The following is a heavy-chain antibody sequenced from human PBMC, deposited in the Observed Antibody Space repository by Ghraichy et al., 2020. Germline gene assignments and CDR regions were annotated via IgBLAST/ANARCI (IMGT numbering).Heavy chain of an antibody. J-gene: IGHJ4*02. D-gene: IGHD6-19*01. V-gene: IGHV3-23*01. CDR2: ISGDGYST. CDR3: AQARSAYYGGWYLH. CDR1: GFTFSNFA. Sequence: ETLSLTCAASGFTFSNFAMNWVRQAPGKGLEWVSTISGDGYSTYYADSVTGRFTISRDNSKNTLYLQMNSLRDEDTAIYYCAQARSAYYGGWYLHWGQGTLVTVS.